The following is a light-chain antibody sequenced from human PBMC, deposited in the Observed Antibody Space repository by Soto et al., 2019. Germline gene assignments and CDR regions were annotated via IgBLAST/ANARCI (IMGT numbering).Light chain of an antibody. Sequence: EIVLTHSPSTLSLSPGERSTLSFSASQSVSSRYLAWYQQKPGQAPRLLIYEASNRATGIPARLSGSGSGTDFTLTISSLEPEDFAVYHCQQRSNWPSITFGQGTRLEIK. CDR1: QSVSSRY. CDR3: QQRSNWPSIT. J-gene: IGKJ5*01. V-gene: IGKV3-11*01. CDR2: EAS.